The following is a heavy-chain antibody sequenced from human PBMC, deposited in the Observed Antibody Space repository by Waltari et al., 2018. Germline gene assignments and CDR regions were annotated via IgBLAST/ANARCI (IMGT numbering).Heavy chain of an antibody. CDR3: ATYRWWGY. Sequence: VKLVGARGGLVQPGGPLSLSCVAAECGFSTYWMTWVRQGPGRGLEWVANINYDGSQKNYVGSVRGRFIISRDNARNSLYLEMNSLRVEDTAVYYCATYRWWGYWGQGTLVTVSS. CDR2: INYDGSQK. J-gene: IGHJ4*02. V-gene: IGHV3-7*03. CDR1: ECGFSTYW. D-gene: IGHD2-15*01.